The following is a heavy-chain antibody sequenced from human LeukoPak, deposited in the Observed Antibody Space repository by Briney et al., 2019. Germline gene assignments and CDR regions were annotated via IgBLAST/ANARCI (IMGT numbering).Heavy chain of an antibody. CDR2: IRPEGDTT. CDR3: VKDTGITPSGISGFFDF. J-gene: IGHJ4*02. V-gene: IGHV3-43*01. D-gene: IGHD6-13*01. Sequence: PAESLTLSCAVYGFSFDDYSSHWVRQPHEKVLEWVSLIRPEGDTTYYADYVKGRFTISRDNSKDSLYLQMNSLRTEDTALYYCVKDTGITPSGISGFFDFWGQGNLVTVSS. CDR1: GFSFDDYS.